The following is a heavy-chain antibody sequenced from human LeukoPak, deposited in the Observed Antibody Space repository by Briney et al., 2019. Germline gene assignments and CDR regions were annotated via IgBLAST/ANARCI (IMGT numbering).Heavy chain of an antibody. CDR1: GFTVSSNS. D-gene: IGHD3-22*01. Sequence: GGSLRLSCTVSGFTVSSNSMSWVRQAPGKGLEWVSAISGSGGSTYYADSVKGRFTISRDNSKNTLYLQMNSLRAEDTAVYCCAKWYYYDSSGYYHPLDYWGQGTLVTVSS. CDR2: ISGSGGST. V-gene: IGHV3-23*01. J-gene: IGHJ4*02. CDR3: AKWYYYDSSGYYHPLDY.